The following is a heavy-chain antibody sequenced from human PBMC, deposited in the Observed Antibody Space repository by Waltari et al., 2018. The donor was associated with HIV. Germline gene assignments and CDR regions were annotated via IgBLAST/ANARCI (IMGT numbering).Heavy chain of an antibody. J-gene: IGHJ6*02. CDR2: ITVSGDAM. CDR3: ARWDDFWSGYLHPYGLDV. D-gene: IGHD3-3*01. CDR1: GFSFSSYS. Sequence: EVQLVESGGGLVQPGGSLRLACVASGFSFSSYSMNWVRQSPGKGLERVEFITVSGDAMYYADSVKGRFTISRDNANNSLFLQMDSLRGDDTAVYDCARWDDFWSGYLHPYGLDVWGQGTTVTVSS. V-gene: IGHV3-48*01.